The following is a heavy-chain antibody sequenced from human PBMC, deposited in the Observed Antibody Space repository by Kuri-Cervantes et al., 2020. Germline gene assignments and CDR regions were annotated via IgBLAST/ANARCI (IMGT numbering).Heavy chain of an antibody. D-gene: IGHD4-17*01. V-gene: IGHV3-30*02. Sequence: GESLKISCAASGFTFSSYGMHWVRQAPGKGLEWVAFIRYDGSNKYYADSVKGRFTISRDNSKNTLYLQMNSLRAEDTAVYSCAKPDYGDYPNYFDSWGQGTLVTVSS. CDR3: AKPDYGDYPNYFDS. J-gene: IGHJ4*02. CDR2: IRYDGSNK. CDR1: GFTFSSYG.